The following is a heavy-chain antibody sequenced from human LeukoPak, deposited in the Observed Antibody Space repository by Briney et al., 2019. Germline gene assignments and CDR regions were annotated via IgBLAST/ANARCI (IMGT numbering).Heavy chain of an antibody. CDR2: ISWNGGSI. D-gene: IGHD3-22*01. V-gene: IGHV3-9*01. Sequence: PGGSLRLSCAASGFTFGVYAMHWVRQAPGKGLEWVSGISWNGGSIAYADSVKGRFTISRDNAKNSLYLQMNSLRAEDTALYYCVKAPDSTMTESNLDYWGQGTLVTVSS. CDR1: GFTFGVYA. CDR3: VKAPDSTMTESNLDY. J-gene: IGHJ4*02.